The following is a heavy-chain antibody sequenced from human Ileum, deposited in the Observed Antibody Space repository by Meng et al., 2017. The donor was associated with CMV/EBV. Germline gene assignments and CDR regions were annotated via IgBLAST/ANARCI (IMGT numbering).Heavy chain of an antibody. CDR2: ISDREDST. CDR3: AKSQRFAVTDAMDI. V-gene: IGHV3-23*01. CDR1: GFTFNNYA. J-gene: IGHJ3*02. D-gene: IGHD4-11*01. Sequence: GGSLRLSCVASGFTFNNYALSWVRQAPGKGLEWVSGISDREDSTYYADFVKGRFTISSDNYKNTLCLQMNSLRAEDTAVFYCAKSQRFAVTDAMDIWGQGTMVTVSS.